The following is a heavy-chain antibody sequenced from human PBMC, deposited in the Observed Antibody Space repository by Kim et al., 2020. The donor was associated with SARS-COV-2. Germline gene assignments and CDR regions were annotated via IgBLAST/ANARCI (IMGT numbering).Heavy chain of an antibody. V-gene: IGHV3-15*01. J-gene: IGHJ5*02. D-gene: IGHD4-17*01. CDR3: TTEPQRWPEYNWFDP. CDR1: GFTFSNAW. CDR2: IKSKTDGGTT. Sequence: GGSLRLSCAASGFTFSNAWMSWVRQAPGKGLEWVGRIKSKTDGGTTDYAAPVKGRFTISRDDSKNTLYLQMNSLKTEDTAVYYCTTEPQRWPEYNWFDPWGQGTLVTVSS.